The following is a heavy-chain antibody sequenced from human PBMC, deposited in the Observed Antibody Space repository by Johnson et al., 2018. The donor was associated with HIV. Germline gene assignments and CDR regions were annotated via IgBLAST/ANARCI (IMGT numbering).Heavy chain of an antibody. J-gene: IGHJ3*02. CDR2: IYSGGST. D-gene: IGHD6-13*01. V-gene: IGHV3-66*02. CDR3: ARLGYSSIASPDAFDI. Sequence: VQLVESGGGLVQPGGSLRLSCAASGFSVSSNYMSWVRQAPGKGLEWVSVIYSGGSTYYADSVKGRFTIARDNSKNTLYLQMNSLGVEDTAVYYCARLGYSSIASPDAFDIWGQGTMVTVSS. CDR1: GFSVSSNY.